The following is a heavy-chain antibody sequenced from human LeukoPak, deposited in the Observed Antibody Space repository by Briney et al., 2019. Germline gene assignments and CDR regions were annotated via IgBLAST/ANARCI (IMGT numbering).Heavy chain of an antibody. CDR2: IIPIFGTA. D-gene: IGHD3-10*01. CDR3: ASGTYYYGSGSRNRYYYYYMDV. Sequence: SVKVSCKASGGTFSSYAISWVRQAPGQGLEWMGGIIPIFGTANYAQKFQGRVTITAHESTSTAYMELSSLRSEDTAVYYCASGTYYYGSGSRNRYYYYYMDVWGKGTTVTVSS. J-gene: IGHJ6*03. CDR1: GGTFSSYA. V-gene: IGHV1-69*13.